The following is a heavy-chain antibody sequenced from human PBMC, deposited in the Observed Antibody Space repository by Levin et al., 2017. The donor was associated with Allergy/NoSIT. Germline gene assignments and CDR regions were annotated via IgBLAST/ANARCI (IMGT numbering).Heavy chain of an antibody. CDR1: GFTFSGYW. J-gene: IGHJ4*02. Sequence: PGGSLRLSCAASGFTFSGYWMHWVRQAPGKGLVWVSRINSDWSSSCLFFFVPPRCTISRDNAKNTLYLQMNSRRAEDTAVYYWARGGQYSSSWFDDWGQGTLVTVSS. CDR3: ARGGQYSSSWFDD. V-gene: IGHV3-74*01. CDR2: INSDWSSS. D-gene: IGHD6-13*01.